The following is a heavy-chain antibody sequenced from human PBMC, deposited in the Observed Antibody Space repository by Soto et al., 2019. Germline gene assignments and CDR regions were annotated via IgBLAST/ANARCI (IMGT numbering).Heavy chain of an antibody. D-gene: IGHD2-15*01. Sequence: PGGSLRLSCAVSGFTVSANYMSWVRQPPGKGLEWVALLYSDHTTYYADSVKDRFTISRDNSKDTLYLHMDSLRVDDTAVYYCAREKVAPGSDYFGMDVWGQGTTVTVSS. J-gene: IGHJ6*02. CDR1: GFTVSANY. V-gene: IGHV3-53*01. CDR3: AREKVAPGSDYFGMDV. CDR2: LYSDHTT.